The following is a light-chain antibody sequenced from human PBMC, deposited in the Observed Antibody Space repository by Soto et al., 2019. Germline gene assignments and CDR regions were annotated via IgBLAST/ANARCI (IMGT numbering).Light chain of an antibody. V-gene: IGKV1-39*01. Sequence: DIAMTQSPSSLSASVGDRVTITCRASQSISSYLNWYQQKPGNAPNLMIYAASTLQSGVPSRFSAYGSETDFTLTISNLQAEDFATYYCQQSYTTPRKFGQGTKVEVK. CDR2: AAS. CDR1: QSISSY. J-gene: IGKJ1*01. CDR3: QQSYTTPRK.